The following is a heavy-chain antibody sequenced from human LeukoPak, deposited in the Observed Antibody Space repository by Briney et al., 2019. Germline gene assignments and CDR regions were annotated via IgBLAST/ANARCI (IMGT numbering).Heavy chain of an antibody. D-gene: IGHD4/OR15-4a*01. CDR1: GDTVSSNSAA. CDR3: AREGGAGVARSDAFDI. CDR2: TYYRSKWYN. J-gene: IGHJ3*02. V-gene: IGHV6-1*01. Sequence: SQTLSLTCAISGDTVSSNSAAWHWIRQSPSRGLEWLGRTYYRSKWYNDYAVSVKSRITFNPDTSKNQFSLQLNSVTPEDTAVYYCAREGGAGVARSDAFDIWGQATMVTVSS.